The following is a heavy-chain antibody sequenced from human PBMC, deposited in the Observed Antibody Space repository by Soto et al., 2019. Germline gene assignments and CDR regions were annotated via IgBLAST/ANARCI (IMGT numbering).Heavy chain of an antibody. Sequence: GGSLRLSCAASGFTFSSYSMNWVRQAPGKGLEWVSYISSSSSTIYYADSVKGRFTISRDNAKNSLYLQMNSLRDEDTAVYYCARDQYDFWSGSGGWFDPWGQGTLVTVSS. D-gene: IGHD3-3*01. CDR1: GFTFSSYS. CDR2: ISSSSSTI. V-gene: IGHV3-48*02. J-gene: IGHJ5*02. CDR3: ARDQYDFWSGSGGWFDP.